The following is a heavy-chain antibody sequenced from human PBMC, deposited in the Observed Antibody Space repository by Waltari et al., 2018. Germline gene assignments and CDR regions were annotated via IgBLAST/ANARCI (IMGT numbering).Heavy chain of an antibody. CDR1: GGSISSGSYY. D-gene: IGHD3-22*01. Sequence: QVQLQESGPGLVRPSQTLSLTCTASGGSISSGSYYWSWIPQPAGKGLEWIGRIYTRGSTNHLPSPKSLVPISVDTSKKQFSLKRSSVTAADTAVYYCARSPSSGYYFDYWGQGTLVTVSS. J-gene: IGHJ4*02. CDR3: ARSPSSGYYFDY. V-gene: IGHV4-61*02. CDR2: IYTRGST.